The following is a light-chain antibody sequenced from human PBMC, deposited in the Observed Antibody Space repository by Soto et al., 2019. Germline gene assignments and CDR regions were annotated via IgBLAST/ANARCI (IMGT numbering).Light chain of an antibody. V-gene: IGKV3-20*01. CDR1: QSVRSNY. J-gene: IGKJ3*01. CDR2: AAS. Sequence: EIVLTQSPGTLSLSPGERATLSCRASQSVRSNYLAWYQQKPGQAPRLVISAASSRATGIPVRFSGSGSGTDFTLTISRLEPEDFAVYYCQQYGRPPFTFGPGTKVDIK. CDR3: QQYGRPPFT.